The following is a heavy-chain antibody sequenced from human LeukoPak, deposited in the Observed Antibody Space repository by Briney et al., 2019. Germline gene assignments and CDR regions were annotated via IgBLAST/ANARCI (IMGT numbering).Heavy chain of an antibody. D-gene: IGHD3-22*01. CDR2: IIPIFGTA. Sequence: SLKVSCKASGGTFSSYAISWVRQAPGQGLEWMGGIIPIFGTANYAQKFQGRVTITADESTSTAYMELSSLRSEDTAVYYCARGSGFYYGMDVWGQGTTVTVSS. CDR1: GGTFSSYA. CDR3: ARGSGFYYGMDV. V-gene: IGHV1-69*13. J-gene: IGHJ6*02.